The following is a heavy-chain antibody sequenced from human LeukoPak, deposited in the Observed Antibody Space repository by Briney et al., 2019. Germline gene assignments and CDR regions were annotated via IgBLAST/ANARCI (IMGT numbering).Heavy chain of an antibody. Sequence: SETLSLTCAVSGDSISGSYWSWIRQPPGKGLEWIGSIYHSGSTYYNPSLKSRVTISVDTSKNQFSLKLSSVTAADTAVCYCARDVPDSSGYYSPYYFDYWGQGTLVTVSS. V-gene: IGHV4-38-2*02. CDR3: ARDVPDSSGYYSPYYFDY. CDR1: GDSISGSY. D-gene: IGHD3-22*01. CDR2: IYHSGST. J-gene: IGHJ4*02.